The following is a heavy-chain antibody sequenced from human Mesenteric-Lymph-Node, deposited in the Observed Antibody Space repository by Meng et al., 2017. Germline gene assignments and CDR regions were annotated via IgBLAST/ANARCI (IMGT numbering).Heavy chain of an antibody. J-gene: IGHJ4*02. Sequence: GESLKISCAVSGFSFSNYAMTWVRQAPGKGLEWVSAISGSGGSTFYADSVKGRFTISRDNSRNTLYLQMNSLRAEDTAVYYCAQQWLVGGGYYFDYWGQGTLVTVSS. CDR1: GFSFSNYA. CDR3: AQQWLVGGGYYFDY. CDR2: ISGSGGST. V-gene: IGHV3-23*01. D-gene: IGHD6-19*01.